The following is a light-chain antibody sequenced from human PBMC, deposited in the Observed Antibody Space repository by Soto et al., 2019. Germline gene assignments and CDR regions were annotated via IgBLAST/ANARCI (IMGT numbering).Light chain of an antibody. CDR2: DAF. J-gene: IGKJ1*01. CDR1: QSVSTY. CDR3: QQRSNWPRT. Sequence: EIVLTQSPATLSLSPGERATLSCRASQSVSTYLAWYQQKPGQAPRLLIYDAFNRATGIPARFSGSGSGTDFTLTISSLEPEDFAVYYCQQRSNWPRTFGQATKVDIK. V-gene: IGKV3-11*01.